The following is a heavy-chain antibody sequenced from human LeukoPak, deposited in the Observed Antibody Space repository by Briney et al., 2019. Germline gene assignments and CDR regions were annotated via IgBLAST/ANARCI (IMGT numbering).Heavy chain of an antibody. V-gene: IGHV1-69*13. J-gene: IGHJ5*02. CDR2: IIPIFGTA. CDR3: ARVGHRNLIVANWFDP. D-gene: IGHD5-12*01. Sequence: SVKVSCKASGGTFSSYAISWVRQAPGQGLEWMGGIIPIFGTANYAQKFQGRVTITADESTSTAYMELSSLRSEDTAVYYCARVGHRNLIVANWFDPWGQGALVTVSS. CDR1: GGTFSSYA.